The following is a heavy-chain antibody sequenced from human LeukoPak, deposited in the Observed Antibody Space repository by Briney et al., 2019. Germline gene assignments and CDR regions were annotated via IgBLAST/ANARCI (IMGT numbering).Heavy chain of an antibody. V-gene: IGHV3-21*04. D-gene: IGHD5-18*01. CDR3: ATYRQVMLPFES. CDR1: GFTFSTYI. Sequence: PGGSLRLSCAASGFTFSTYIMNWVRQAPGKGLEWVSSIFPTSREIHYADSVRGRFTISRDNSKSTLSLQMNSLRAEDTAIYYCATYRQVMLPFESWGQGTLVTVSS. J-gene: IGHJ4*02. CDR2: IFPTSREI.